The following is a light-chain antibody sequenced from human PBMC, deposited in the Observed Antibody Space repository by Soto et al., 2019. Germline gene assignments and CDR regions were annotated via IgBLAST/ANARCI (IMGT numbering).Light chain of an antibody. CDR3: GLYWGGGFWV. J-gene: IGLJ3*02. Sequence: QTVVTQEPSFSVSPGGTVTLTCGLSSGSVSTNYYPSWYQQTPGQAPRTLIYSTNTRSSGVPDRFSGSILGNKAALTITGAQADDESDYSCGLYWGGGFWVSGGGTKSTVL. CDR2: STN. V-gene: IGLV8-61*01. CDR1: SGSVSTNYY.